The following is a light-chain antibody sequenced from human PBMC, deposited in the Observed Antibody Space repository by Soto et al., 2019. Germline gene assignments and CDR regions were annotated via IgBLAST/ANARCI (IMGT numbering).Light chain of an antibody. CDR2: DAS. J-gene: IGKJ2*01. CDR3: QQYDTYPYT. V-gene: IGKV1-5*01. Sequence: DIPMTQSPSTLSASVGDRVTITCRASQSISSWLAWYRQKPGKAPTLLIYDASSLESGVPSRFSGSGSGTEFTLTISSLQPDDFAIYYCQQYDTYPYTFGQGTKLEI. CDR1: QSISSW.